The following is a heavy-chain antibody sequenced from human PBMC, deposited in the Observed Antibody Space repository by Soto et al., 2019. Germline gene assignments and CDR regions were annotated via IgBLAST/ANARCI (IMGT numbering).Heavy chain of an antibody. Sequence: SETLSLTCAVSGYSISSGYYWGWIRQPPGRGLEWIGSTSHSGTTYYNPSLRSRVTISIDTSNNQFSLKLSSVTAADTAVYYCARASGGNSGWGHWSDPWGQGTLVTVSS. J-gene: IGHJ5*02. CDR2: TSHSGTT. D-gene: IGHD2-21*02. V-gene: IGHV4-38-2*01. CDR1: GYSISSGYY. CDR3: ARASGGNSGWGHWSDP.